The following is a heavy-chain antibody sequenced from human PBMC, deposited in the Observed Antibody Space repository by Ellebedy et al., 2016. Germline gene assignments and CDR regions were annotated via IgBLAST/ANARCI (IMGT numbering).Heavy chain of an antibody. J-gene: IGHJ4*02. D-gene: IGHD1-26*01. Sequence: SLKISCAASGFTFDDYAMHWVRQAPGKGPEWVSGISWNSGSIGYADSVKGRFTISRDNAKNSLYLQMNSLRAEDTALYYCAKDYSGSSLEATNFDYWGQGTLVTVSS. V-gene: IGHV3-9*01. CDR1: GFTFDDYA. CDR3: AKDYSGSSLEATNFDY. CDR2: ISWNSGSI.